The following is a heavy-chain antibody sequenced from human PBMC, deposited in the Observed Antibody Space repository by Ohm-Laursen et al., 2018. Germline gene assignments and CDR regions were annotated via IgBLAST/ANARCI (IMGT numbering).Heavy chain of an antibody. CDR3: GRGATMAGFDH. J-gene: IGHJ4*02. V-gene: IGHV3-21*01. Sequence: SLRLSCTASGFTFSLYTMNWVRQAPGKGLEWVSSISSSGAYIYYADSLKGRLTISRDNAKNSLYLQMNSLTAEDTAVYYCGRGATMAGFDHWGQGTLVTVSS. CDR2: ISSSGAYI. CDR1: GFTFSLYT. D-gene: IGHD3-10*01.